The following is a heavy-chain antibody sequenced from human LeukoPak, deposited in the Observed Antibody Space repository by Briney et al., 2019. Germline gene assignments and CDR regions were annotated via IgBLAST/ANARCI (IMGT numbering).Heavy chain of an antibody. V-gene: IGHV3-23*01. Sequence: GGSLRLSCAASGFTFSSYAMSWVRQAPGKGLEWDSAINGSGGSTYYADSVKGRFAISRDNSKITLYLQINSLIAEDTAVYYCAKYYDILTGYQDYFDYWGQGALSPSPQ. J-gene: IGHJ4*02. D-gene: IGHD3-9*01. CDR2: INGSGGST. CDR3: AKYYDILTGYQDYFDY. CDR1: GFTFSSYA.